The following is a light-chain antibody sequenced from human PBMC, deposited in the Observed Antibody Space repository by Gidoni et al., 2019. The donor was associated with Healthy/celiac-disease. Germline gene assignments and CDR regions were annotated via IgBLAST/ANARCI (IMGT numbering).Light chain of an antibody. CDR2: VAS. CDR1: QSVSSSY. Sequence: EIVLKQSPGTLSLSPGERATLSCRASQSVSSSYLAWYQQKPGQAPRLLIYVASSRATGIPDMFSGSGSGTDFTLTISRLEPEDFAVYYCQQYGSSPSWTFGQXTKVEIK. J-gene: IGKJ1*01. CDR3: QQYGSSPSWT. V-gene: IGKV3-20*01.